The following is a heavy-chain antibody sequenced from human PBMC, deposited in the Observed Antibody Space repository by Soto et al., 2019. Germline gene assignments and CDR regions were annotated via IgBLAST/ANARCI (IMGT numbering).Heavy chain of an antibody. Sequence: GGSLRLSCAASGFTFSSYGMHWVRQAPGKGLEWVAVISYDGSNKYYADSVKGRFTISRDNSKNTLYLQMNRLRAEDTAVYYCAKTYYDILTGPESPFDYWGQGTLVTVSS. D-gene: IGHD3-9*01. J-gene: IGHJ4*02. CDR1: GFTFSSYG. CDR2: ISYDGSNK. CDR3: AKTYYDILTGPESPFDY. V-gene: IGHV3-30*18.